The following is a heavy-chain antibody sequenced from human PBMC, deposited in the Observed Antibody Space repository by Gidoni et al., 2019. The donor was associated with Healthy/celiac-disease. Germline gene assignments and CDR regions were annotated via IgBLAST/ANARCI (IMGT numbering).Heavy chain of an antibody. CDR1: GFTFSSYS. V-gene: IGHV3-21*01. CDR2: ISSSSSYI. CDR3: AREARPRIGNNWFDP. Sequence: EVQLVESGGGLVKPGGPLRLSCAASGFTFSSYSMNWVRQAPGKGLEWVSSISSSSSYIYYADSVKGRFTISRDNAKNSLYLQMNSLRAEDTAVYYCAREARPRIGNNWFDPWGQGTLVTVSS. J-gene: IGHJ5*02. D-gene: IGHD3-10*01.